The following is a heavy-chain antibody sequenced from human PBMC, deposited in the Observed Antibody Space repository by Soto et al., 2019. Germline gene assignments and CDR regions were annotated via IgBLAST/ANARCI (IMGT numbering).Heavy chain of an antibody. D-gene: IGHD2-8*01. CDR3: ARDAYPNWFDF. J-gene: IGHJ5*01. CDR2: ISSGGSA. V-gene: IGHV4-4*07. Sequence: LSLTCNVSGGSINSYYWSWIRQPAGKGLEWIGRISSGGSAIYNPSLKSRVTISVDTSKNQFSLRLTSVTAADTAVYFCARDAYPNWFDFWGQGTLVTVSS. CDR1: GGSINSYY.